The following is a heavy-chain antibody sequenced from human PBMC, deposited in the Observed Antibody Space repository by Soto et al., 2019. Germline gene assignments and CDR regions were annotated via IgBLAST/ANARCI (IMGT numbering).Heavy chain of an antibody. D-gene: IGHD3-22*01. CDR3: ARDRGPSSGYYPYWFDP. CDR2: IIPIFGTA. V-gene: IGHV1-69*13. CDR1: GYTFTRHY. J-gene: IGHJ5*02. Sequence: SVKVSCKASGYTFTRHYMHWVRQAPGQGLEWMGEIIPIFGTANHAQKFQGRVTITADESTSTAYMELSSLRSEDTAVYYCARDRGPSSGYYPYWFDPWGQGTLVTVSS.